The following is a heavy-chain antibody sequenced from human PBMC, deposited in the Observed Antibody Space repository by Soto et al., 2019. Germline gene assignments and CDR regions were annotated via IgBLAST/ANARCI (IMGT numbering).Heavy chain of an antibody. CDR3: AKDPAWDYGDYEGQYYFDY. CDR2: ISGSGGST. Sequence: HPGGSLRLSCAASGFTFSSYAMSWVRQAPGKGLEWVSAISGSGGSTYYADSVKGRFTISRDNSKNTLYLQMNSLRAEDTAVYYCAKDPAWDYGDYEGQYYFDYWGQGTLVTVSS. D-gene: IGHD4-17*01. CDR1: GFTFSSYA. J-gene: IGHJ4*02. V-gene: IGHV3-23*01.